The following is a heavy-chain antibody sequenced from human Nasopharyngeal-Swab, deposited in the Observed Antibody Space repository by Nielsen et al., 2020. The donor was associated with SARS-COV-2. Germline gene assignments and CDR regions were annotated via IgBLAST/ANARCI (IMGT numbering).Heavy chain of an antibody. J-gene: IGHJ4*02. CDR1: GFTFSSYS. CDR3: ASLNSGPFDY. Sequence: GESLKISCAASGFTFSSYSMNWVRPAPGKGLEWVSYISSSSSTIYYADSVKGRFTISRDNAKNSLYLQMNSLRDEDTAVYYCASLNSGPFDYWGQGTLVTVSS. D-gene: IGHD5-12*01. V-gene: IGHV3-48*02. CDR2: ISSSSSTI.